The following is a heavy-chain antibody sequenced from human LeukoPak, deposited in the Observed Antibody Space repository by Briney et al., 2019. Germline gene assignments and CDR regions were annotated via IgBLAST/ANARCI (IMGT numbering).Heavy chain of an antibody. V-gene: IGHV3-48*01. CDR1: GFTFGIYA. CDR3: ARVLESDAFDI. J-gene: IGHJ3*02. D-gene: IGHD3-3*01. CDR2: IGPSGSNI. Sequence: GGSLRLSCAASGFTFGIYAMNWVRQAPGKGLEWVSYIGPSGSNIYYADSVKGRFTISRDNAKDSLYLQMNSLRAEDTAVYYCARVLESDAFDIWGQGTMVTVSS.